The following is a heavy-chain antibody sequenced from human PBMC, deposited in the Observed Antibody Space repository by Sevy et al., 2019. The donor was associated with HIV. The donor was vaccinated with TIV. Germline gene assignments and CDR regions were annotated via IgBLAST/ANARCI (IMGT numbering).Heavy chain of an antibody. CDR2: IKSNTDGGTT. Sequence: GGSLRLSCAASGFTFSKVWMSWVRQAPGKGLEWVCHIKSNTDGGTTDYVATVRGRFTISRDDSKNTLSLQMNSLKTDDKAVYYCTTDGSLFEHWGQGTLVTVSS. CDR3: TTDGSLFEH. J-gene: IGHJ1*01. V-gene: IGHV3-15*01. CDR1: GFTFSKVW.